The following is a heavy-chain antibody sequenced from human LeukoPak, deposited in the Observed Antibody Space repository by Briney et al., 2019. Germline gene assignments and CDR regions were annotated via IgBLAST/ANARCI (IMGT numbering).Heavy chain of an antibody. V-gene: IGHV3-21*01. J-gene: IGHJ6*02. CDR1: EFTFNNYC. CDR3: ARAWLTGGSYYAMDV. D-gene: IGHD3-10*01. CDR2: IYSSSSYI. Sequence: PGGPLRLSCAASEFTFNNYCMNWVRQAPGKGLEWVSSIYSSSSYIYYADSVKGRFTISRDNAKSSLYLQMNSLRAEDTAVYYCARAWLTGGSYYAMDVWGQGTTVTVSS.